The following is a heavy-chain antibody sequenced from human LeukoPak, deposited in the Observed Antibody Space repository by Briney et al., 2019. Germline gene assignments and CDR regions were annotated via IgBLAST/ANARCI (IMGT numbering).Heavy chain of an antibody. CDR3: ARANYDFWSGSDAFDI. CDR2: IIPIFGTA. CDR1: GGTSSSYA. Sequence: SVKVSCKASGGTSSSYAISWVRQAPGQGLEWMGGIIPIFGTANYAQKFQGRVTITTDESTSTAYMELSSLRSEDTAVYYCARANYDFWSGSDAFDIWGQGTMVTVSS. J-gene: IGHJ3*02. D-gene: IGHD3-3*01. V-gene: IGHV1-69*05.